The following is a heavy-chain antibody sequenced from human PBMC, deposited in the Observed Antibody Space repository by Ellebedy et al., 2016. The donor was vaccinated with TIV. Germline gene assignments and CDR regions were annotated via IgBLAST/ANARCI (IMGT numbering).Heavy chain of an antibody. D-gene: IGHD3-10*01. CDR3: AKERIGGGRLDAFDI. CDR2: ITGHGSST. J-gene: IGHJ3*02. CDR1: GFTFNDYA. Sequence: GGSLRLSXSASGFTFNDYALFWVRQAPGKGLEYVSAITGHGSSTHYADSVKGRFTISRDNSKNTLFLQMSSLGTEDTAVYYCAKERIGGGRLDAFDIWGQGTTVTVSS. V-gene: IGHV3-64D*06.